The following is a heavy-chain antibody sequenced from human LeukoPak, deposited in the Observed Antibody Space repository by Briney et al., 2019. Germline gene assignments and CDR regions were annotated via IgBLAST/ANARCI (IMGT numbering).Heavy chain of an antibody. Sequence: GGSLRLSCAASGFTFSSYAMSWVRQAPGKGLEWVSAISGSGGSTYYADSVKGRFTISRDNPKNTLYLQMNSLRAEDTAVYYCAKVFCSGGSCCFDYWGQGTLVTVSS. CDR2: ISGSGGST. V-gene: IGHV3-23*01. D-gene: IGHD2-15*01. CDR3: AKVFCSGGSCCFDY. J-gene: IGHJ4*02. CDR1: GFTFSSYA.